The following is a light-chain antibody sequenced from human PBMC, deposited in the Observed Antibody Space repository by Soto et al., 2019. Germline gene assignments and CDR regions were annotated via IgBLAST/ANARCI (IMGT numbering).Light chain of an antibody. Sequence: DIPMTQSPSTLSASVGDRVTITCRASQSISVWLAWYQQKPGKAPKLLVYQASNLQSGVPSRFIGSGSGTEFTLTISTLQPEDSATYYCQRYNSYPITFGGGTKVEIK. V-gene: IGKV1-5*03. CDR1: QSISVW. CDR2: QAS. CDR3: QRYNSYPIT. J-gene: IGKJ4*01.